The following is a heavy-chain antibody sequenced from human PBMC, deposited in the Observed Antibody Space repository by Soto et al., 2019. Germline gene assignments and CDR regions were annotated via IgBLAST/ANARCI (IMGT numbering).Heavy chain of an antibody. J-gene: IGHJ6*02. CDR3: ARDRIDFWSGYSAYGMDV. V-gene: IGHV4-59*01. Sequence: PSETLSLTCTVSGGSISSYYWSWIRQPPGKGLEWIGYIYYGGSTNYNPSLKSRVTISVDTSKNQFSLKLSSVTAADTAVYYCARDRIDFWSGYSAYGMDVWGQGTTVTVSS. D-gene: IGHD3-3*01. CDR1: GGSISSYY. CDR2: IYYGGST.